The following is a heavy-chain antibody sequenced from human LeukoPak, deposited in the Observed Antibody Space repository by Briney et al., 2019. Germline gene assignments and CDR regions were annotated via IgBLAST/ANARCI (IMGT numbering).Heavy chain of an antibody. V-gene: IGHV4-39*07. J-gene: IGHJ4*02. CDR2: IYYSGST. CDR1: GGSISSSNYY. Sequence: PSETLSLTCTVSGGSISSSNYYWGWIRQPPGKGLEWVGSIYYSGSTYYNPSLKSRVTISVDTSKNQFSLKVSSVTAADTAVYYCAKDGGGSLDYWGQGTLVTVSS. D-gene: IGHD2-15*01. CDR3: AKDGGGSLDY.